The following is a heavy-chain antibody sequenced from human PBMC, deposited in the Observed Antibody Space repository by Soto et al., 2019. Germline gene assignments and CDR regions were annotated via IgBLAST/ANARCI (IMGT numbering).Heavy chain of an antibody. V-gene: IGHV3-33*01. CDR2: IWYDGSNK. D-gene: IGHD1-1*01. CDR3: ARERGRDWYLDL. Sequence: GGSLRLSCAASGFTFSSYGMHWVRQAPGKGLEWVAVIWYDGSNKYYADSVKGRFTISRDNSKNTLYLQMNSLRAEDTAVYYCARERGRDWYLDLWGRGTLVTVAS. CDR1: GFTFSSYG. J-gene: IGHJ2*01.